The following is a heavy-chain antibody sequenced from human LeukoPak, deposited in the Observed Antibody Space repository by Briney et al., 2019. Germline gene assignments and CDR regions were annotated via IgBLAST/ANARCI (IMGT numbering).Heavy chain of an antibody. Sequence: PGGSLRLSCAASGFTFSSYSMNWVRQAPGKGLEWVSYISSSSSTIYYADSVKGRFTISRDNAKNSLYLQMNSLRAEDTAVYYCARDHRAMVRGKRALNWFDPWGQGTLVTVSS. J-gene: IGHJ5*02. CDR1: GFTFSSYS. D-gene: IGHD3-10*01. CDR2: ISSSSSTI. V-gene: IGHV3-48*01. CDR3: ARDHRAMVRGKRALNWFDP.